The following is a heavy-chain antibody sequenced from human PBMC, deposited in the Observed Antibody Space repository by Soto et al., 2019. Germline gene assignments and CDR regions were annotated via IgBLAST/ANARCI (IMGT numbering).Heavy chain of an antibody. CDR3: ARTSLGYCSGGSCLFSYGMDV. Sequence: GASLKISCQGSGYSFTSYCIGWVRQLPGKXLEWMGIIYPGDSDTRYSPSFQGQVTISADKSISTAYLQWGSLKASDTAMYYCARTSLGYCSGGSCLFSYGMDVWGQGTTVTVSS. J-gene: IGHJ6*02. CDR1: GYSFTSYC. V-gene: IGHV5-51*01. CDR2: IYPGDSDT. D-gene: IGHD2-15*01.